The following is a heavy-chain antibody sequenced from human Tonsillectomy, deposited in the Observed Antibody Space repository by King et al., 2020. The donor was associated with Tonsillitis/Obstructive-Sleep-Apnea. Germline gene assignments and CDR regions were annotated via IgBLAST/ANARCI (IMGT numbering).Heavy chain of an antibody. D-gene: IGHD2-2*01. CDR3: ARRYCSSISCATAYNYMDV. V-gene: IGHV3-20*04. CDR2: INWNGGST. Sequence: VQLVESGGGVVRPGGSLRLSCAASGFTFGDYGMRWVRQAPGKGLEWVSGINWNGGSTGYADSVKGRFTISRDNAKNSLYLQMSSLRAEDTALYCCARRYCSSISCATAYNYMDVWGKGTTVTVSS. J-gene: IGHJ6*03. CDR1: GFTFGDYG.